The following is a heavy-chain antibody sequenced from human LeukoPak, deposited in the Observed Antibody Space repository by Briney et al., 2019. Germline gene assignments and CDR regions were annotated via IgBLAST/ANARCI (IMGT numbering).Heavy chain of an antibody. CDR1: GFTVSSNY. CDR3: AREKRGSGTYGALDI. CDR2: IYSGGNT. Sequence: PGGSLRLSCAASGFTVSSNYMTWVRQAPGKGLEWVSVIYSGGNTYYADSVKGRFTISRDNSKNTLYLQMNSLRAEDTAVYYCAREKRGSGTYGALDIWGQGTMVTVPS. J-gene: IGHJ3*02. D-gene: IGHD3-10*01. V-gene: IGHV3-53*01.